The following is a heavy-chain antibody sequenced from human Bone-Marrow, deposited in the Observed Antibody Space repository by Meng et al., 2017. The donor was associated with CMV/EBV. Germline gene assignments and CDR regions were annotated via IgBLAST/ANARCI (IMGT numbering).Heavy chain of an antibody. Sequence: ASVKVSCKASGYTFTGYYMHWVRQAPGQGLEWMGWINPNSGGTNYAQKFQGRVTMTRDTSISTDYMELSRLRSDDTAVYYCARMVGGTYYFDYWGQGTLVTVSS. V-gene: IGHV1-2*02. CDR1: GYTFTGYY. D-gene: IGHD1-26*01. CDR3: ARMVGGTYYFDY. J-gene: IGHJ4*02. CDR2: INPNSGGT.